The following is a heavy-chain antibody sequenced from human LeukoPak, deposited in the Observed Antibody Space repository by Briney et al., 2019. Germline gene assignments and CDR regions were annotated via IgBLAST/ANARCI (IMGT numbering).Heavy chain of an antibody. CDR1: GFTFSSYS. D-gene: IGHD4-11*01. J-gene: IGHJ4*02. CDR3: ARDSEDYSNTHMQPDY. V-gene: IGHV3-21*01. Sequence: GGSLRLSCAASGFTFSSYSMNWVRQAPGKGLEWVSPISSSSSYIYYADSVKGRFTISRDNAKNSLYLQMNSLRAEDTAVYYCARDSEDYSNTHMQPDYWGQGTLVTVSS. CDR2: ISSSSSYI.